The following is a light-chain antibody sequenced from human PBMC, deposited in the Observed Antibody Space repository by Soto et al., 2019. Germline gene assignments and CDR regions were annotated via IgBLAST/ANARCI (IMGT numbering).Light chain of an antibody. J-gene: IGKJ2*01. V-gene: IGKV3-11*01. CDR3: QQRSNWPPYT. Sequence: EIVVTQSPATLSLSPGEIATLSCRASQSVSSYLACYQQKPGQAPMLLIYDASNRATDIPARFSGSGSGTDFTLLISSLEAEDFAVYYCQQRSNWPPYTFGQGTKLEIK. CDR2: DAS. CDR1: QSVSSY.